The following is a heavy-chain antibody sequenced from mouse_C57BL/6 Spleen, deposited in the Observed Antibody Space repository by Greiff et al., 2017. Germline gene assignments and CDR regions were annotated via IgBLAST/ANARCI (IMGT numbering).Heavy chain of an antibody. Sequence: QVHVKQPGAELVKPGASVKLSCTASGYTFTSYWMHWVKQRPGQGLEWIGMIHPNSGSTNYNEKFKSKATLTVDKSSSTADMQLSSLPSEDSAVYYCARKLLPHFDYWGQGTTLTVSS. V-gene: IGHV1-64*01. J-gene: IGHJ2*01. CDR2: IHPNSGST. CDR1: GYTFTSYW. D-gene: IGHD1-1*01. CDR3: ARKLLPHFDY.